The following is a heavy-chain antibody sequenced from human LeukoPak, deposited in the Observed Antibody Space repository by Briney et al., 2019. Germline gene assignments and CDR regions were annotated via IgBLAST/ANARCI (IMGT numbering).Heavy chain of an antibody. V-gene: IGHV1-18*01. D-gene: IGHD3-10*01. J-gene: IGHJ4*02. CDR2: ISAYNGNT. Sequence: GASVKVSCKASGYTFTSYGLSWVRQAPGQGLEWMGWISAYNGNTNYAQKLQGRVTMTTDTSTNTAYMELRSLRSDDTAVYYCARKPTGIPYDCWGQGTLVTVSS. CDR1: GYTFTSYG. CDR3: ARKPTGIPYDC.